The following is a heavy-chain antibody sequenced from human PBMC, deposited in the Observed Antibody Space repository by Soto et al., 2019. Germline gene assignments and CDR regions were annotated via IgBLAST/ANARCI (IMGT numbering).Heavy chain of an antibody. CDR2: TYYRSQWYN. V-gene: IGHV6-1*01. CDR3: ARISNGTNAV. CDR1: GDSVSNNRAA. Sequence: SQTLSLTCAISGDSVSNNRAAWSWIRQSPSRGLEWLGRTYYRSQWYNDYAAFVRSRISVTSDTSKNQFSLHLNSVTPEDTAVYFCARISNGTNAVWGRGTLVTVSS. J-gene: IGHJ4*02. D-gene: IGHD1-7*01.